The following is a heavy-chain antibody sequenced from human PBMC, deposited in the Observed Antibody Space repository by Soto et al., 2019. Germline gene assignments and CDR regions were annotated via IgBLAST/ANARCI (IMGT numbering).Heavy chain of an antibody. Sequence: SLRLSCAASGFSFSSYAMHCVRQAPGKGLEWVAVIAYDGTKKYYEDSVKGRFTISRDNSNTLYLQLNSLRGEDTAVYYCARERVEYGDYQFYGMDVWGQGTTVTVYS. D-gene: IGHD2-15*01. J-gene: IGHJ6*02. CDR3: ARERVEYGDYQFYGMDV. CDR1: GFSFSSYA. V-gene: IGHV3-30-3*01. CDR2: IAYDGTKK.